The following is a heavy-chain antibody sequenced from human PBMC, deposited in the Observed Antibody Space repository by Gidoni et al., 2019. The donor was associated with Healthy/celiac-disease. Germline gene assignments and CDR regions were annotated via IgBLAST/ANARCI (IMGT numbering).Heavy chain of an antibody. D-gene: IGHD6-6*01. J-gene: IGHJ4*02. Sequence: QLQLQESGPGLVKPSETLSLTCTVSGGSISSSSYYWGWIRQPPGKGLEWIGSIYYSGSTYYNPSLKSRVTISVDTSKNQFSLKLSSVTAADTAVYYCARLMGSSYTYFDYWGQGTLVTVSS. CDR2: IYYSGST. CDR1: GGSISSSSYY. V-gene: IGHV4-39*01. CDR3: ARLMGSSYTYFDY.